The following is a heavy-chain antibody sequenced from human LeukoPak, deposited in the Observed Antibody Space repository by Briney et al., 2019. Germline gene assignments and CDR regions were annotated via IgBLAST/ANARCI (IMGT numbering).Heavy chain of an antibody. CDR3: ARHLGETYYYDSSGYSRGGDYYYYYGMDV. V-gene: IGHV4-59*08. Sequence: SETLSLTCTVPGGSISSYYWSWIRQPPGKGLEWIGYIYYSGSTNYNPSLKGRVTISVDTSKNQFSLKLSSVTAADTAVYYCARHLGETYYYDSSGYSRGGDYYYYYGMDVWGQGTTVTVSS. CDR2: IYYSGST. D-gene: IGHD3-22*01. J-gene: IGHJ6*02. CDR1: GGSISSYY.